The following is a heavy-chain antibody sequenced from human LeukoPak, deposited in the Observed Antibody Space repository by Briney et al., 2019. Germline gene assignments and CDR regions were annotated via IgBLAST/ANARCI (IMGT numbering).Heavy chain of an antibody. CDR3: ARGGPGYYSYNTGSRGYFKR. V-gene: IGHV1-69*13. J-gene: IGHJ1*01. CDR1: GDTFSTYA. CDR2: IIPIYATP. Sequence: SVKVSCKTSGDTFSTYAISWVRQPPGQELEGMGSIIPIYATPNYPQKLQGRLTITADESTTTAYMELTSLRSEDTAVYFCARGGPGYYSYNTGSRGYFKRWGQGTLVTVSS. D-gene: IGHD3-22*01.